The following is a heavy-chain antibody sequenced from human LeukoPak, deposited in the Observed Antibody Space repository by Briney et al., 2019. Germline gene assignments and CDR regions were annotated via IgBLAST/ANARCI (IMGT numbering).Heavy chain of an antibody. J-gene: IGHJ4*02. CDR1: GFTFSSYG. Sequence: GRSLRLSCAASGFTFSSYGMHWVRQAPGKGLEWVAVIWYDGSNKYYADSVKGRFTISRDNSKNTLYLQMNSLRAEDTAVYYCAKAGCTNGVCYTWFDYWGREPWSPSPQ. D-gene: IGHD2-8*01. V-gene: IGHV3-33*06. CDR2: IWYDGSNK. CDR3: AKAGCTNGVCYTWFDY.